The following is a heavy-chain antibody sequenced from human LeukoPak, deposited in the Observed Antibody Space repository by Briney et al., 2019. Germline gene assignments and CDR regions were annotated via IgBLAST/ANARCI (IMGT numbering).Heavy chain of an antibody. CDR3: AKDMAHYYDSSGYDY. CDR1: GLSFDEYD. Sequence: GGSLRLSCAASGLSFDEYDMHWVRPAPGKGLQWVSGISWNSGSKGYAGSVKGRFTISRDNAKNSLYLQMNSLRAEDTALYYCAKDMAHYYDSSGYDYWGQGTLVTVSS. D-gene: IGHD3-22*01. CDR2: ISWNSGSK. V-gene: IGHV3-9*01. J-gene: IGHJ4*02.